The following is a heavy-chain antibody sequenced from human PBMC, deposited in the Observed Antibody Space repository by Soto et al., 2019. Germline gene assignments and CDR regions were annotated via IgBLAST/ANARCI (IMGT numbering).Heavy chain of an antibody. D-gene: IGHD6-19*01. CDR3: ARRPDSSGLFDY. J-gene: IGHJ4*02. Sequence: QLQLQESGPGLVKPSETLSLTCTVSGGSISSSSYYWGWIRQPPGKGLEWIGSIYYSGSTYYNPSLKSRVTISVDTSKNQFSLKLSSVTAADTAVYYCARRPDSSGLFDYWGQGTLVTVSS. CDR2: IYYSGST. CDR1: GGSISSSSYY. V-gene: IGHV4-39*01.